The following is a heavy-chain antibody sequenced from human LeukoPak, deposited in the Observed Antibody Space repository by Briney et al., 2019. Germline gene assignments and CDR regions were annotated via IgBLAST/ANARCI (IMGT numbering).Heavy chain of an antibody. Sequence: QPGGSLRLSCAASGFTFSSFRMNWVRQAPGKGLEWVANIKQDGSEKYYVDSVKGRFTISRDNAKNSLYLQMNSLRAEDTAVYYCARADYYGSGSYYREPLYYYYGMDVWGQGTTVTVSS. CDR3: ARADYYGSGSYYREPLYYYYGMDV. J-gene: IGHJ6*02. D-gene: IGHD3-10*01. CDR1: GFTFSSFR. V-gene: IGHV3-7*01. CDR2: IKQDGSEK.